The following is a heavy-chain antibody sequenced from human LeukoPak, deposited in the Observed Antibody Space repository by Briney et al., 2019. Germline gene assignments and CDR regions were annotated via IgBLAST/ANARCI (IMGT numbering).Heavy chain of an antibody. CDR3: ATDPGGGLDAFDI. CDR1: GYTLTELS. Sequence: ASVKVSCKVPGYTLTELSMHWVRQAPGKGLEWMGVFDPEDGETIYAQKFQGRVTMTEDTSTDTAYMELSSLRSEDTAVYYCATDPGGGLDAFDIWGQGTMVTVSS. CDR2: FDPEDGET. V-gene: IGHV1-24*01. D-gene: IGHD3-16*01. J-gene: IGHJ3*02.